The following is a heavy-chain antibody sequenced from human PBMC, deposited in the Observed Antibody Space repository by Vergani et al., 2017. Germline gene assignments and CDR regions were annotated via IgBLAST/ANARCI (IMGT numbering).Heavy chain of an antibody. J-gene: IGHJ4*02. CDR2: ISGSGGST. CDR1: GFTFSSYA. CDR3: AKSLRKTYDYVWGSSDY. V-gene: IGHV3-23*01. D-gene: IGHD3-16*01. Sequence: EVQLLESGGGLVQPGGSLRLSCAASGFTFSSYAMSWVRQAPGKGLEWVSAISGSGGSTYYADSVKGRFTLSRDNSKNTLYLQMNSLRAEDTAVYYCAKSLRKTYDYVWGSSDYWGQGTLVTVSS.